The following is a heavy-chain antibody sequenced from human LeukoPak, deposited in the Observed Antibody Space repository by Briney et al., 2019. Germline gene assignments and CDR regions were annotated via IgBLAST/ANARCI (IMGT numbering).Heavy chain of an antibody. D-gene: IGHD6-13*01. V-gene: IGHV3-30*18. CDR3: AKDHRGAVAVAWYFDY. CDR1: GFSFRTYN. CDR2: ISYDGSNK. Sequence: GGSLRLSCTASGFSFRTYNLHWVRQAPGKGLEWVALISYDGSNKYYADSVKGRFTVSRDNSKNTLCLQMDSLRTEDTAVYYCAKDHRGAVAVAWYFDYWGQGTLVTVSS. J-gene: IGHJ4*02.